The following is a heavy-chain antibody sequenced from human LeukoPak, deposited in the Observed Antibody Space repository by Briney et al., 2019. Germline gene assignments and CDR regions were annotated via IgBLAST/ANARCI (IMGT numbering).Heavy chain of an antibody. CDR1: GGSISSSSYY. Sequence: PSETLSLTCTVSGGSISSSSYYWGWVRQPPGKGLEWIGEIYHSGSTNYNPSLKSRVTISVDKSKNQFSLKLSSVTAADTAVYYCARGRTTAMVFFDYWGQGTLVTVSS. J-gene: IGHJ4*02. CDR3: ARGRTTAMVFFDY. V-gene: IGHV4-39*07. D-gene: IGHD5-18*01. CDR2: IYHSGST.